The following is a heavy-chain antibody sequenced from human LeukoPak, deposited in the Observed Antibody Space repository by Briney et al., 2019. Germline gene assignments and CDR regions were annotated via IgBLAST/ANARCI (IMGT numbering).Heavy chain of an antibody. Sequence: ASVKVSCKASGYTFTGYYMHWVRQAPGQGLEWMGWINPNSGGTNYAQKFQGRVTMTRDTSISTAYMELSRLRSDDTAVYYCARDFPEQQLVTRNYYYYMDVWGKGTTVTISS. J-gene: IGHJ6*03. D-gene: IGHD6-13*01. V-gene: IGHV1-2*02. CDR2: INPNSGGT. CDR3: ARDFPEQQLVTRNYYYYMDV. CDR1: GYTFTGYY.